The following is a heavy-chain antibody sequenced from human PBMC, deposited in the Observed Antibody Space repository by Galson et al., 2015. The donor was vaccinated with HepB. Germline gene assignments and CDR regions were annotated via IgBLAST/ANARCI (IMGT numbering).Heavy chain of an antibody. V-gene: IGHV3-7*03. Sequence: SLRLSCAASGFTFVTYWMSWVRQAPGKGLEWVANIKQDGSEKYYVDSVTGRFTISRDNAQSSLFLQMNSLRAEDTAVYYCATSSSGYFDNWGQGTLVTVSS. D-gene: IGHD6-13*01. CDR1: GFTFVTYW. J-gene: IGHJ4*02. CDR3: ATSSSGYFDN. CDR2: IKQDGSEK.